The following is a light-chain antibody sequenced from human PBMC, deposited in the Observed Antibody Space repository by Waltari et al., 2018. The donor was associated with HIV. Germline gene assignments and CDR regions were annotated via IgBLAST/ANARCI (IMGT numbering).Light chain of an antibody. CDR1: QSVLYSSNNKNY. CDR3: QQYYGTLWT. CDR2: WAS. V-gene: IGKV4-1*01. Sequence: DIVMTQSPDSLVVSLGERATINCKSSQSVLYSSNNKNYLAWFQQKPGQPPKLLIYWASTRESGVPDRFSGSGSGTDFTLTISSLQAEDVAVYYCQQYYGTLWTFGQGTKVEIK. J-gene: IGKJ1*01.